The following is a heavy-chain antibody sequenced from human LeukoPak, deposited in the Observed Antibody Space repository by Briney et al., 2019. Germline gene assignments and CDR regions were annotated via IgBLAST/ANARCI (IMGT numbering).Heavy chain of an antibody. CDR2: IYPGNSDT. J-gene: IGHJ5*02. D-gene: IGHD5-24*01. Sequence: GESLKISCKGSGYSFTNYWINWVRQMPGKGLEWMGIIYPGNSDTRHSPSFQGQVTISADKSISTAYLQWSSLMASDTAMYYCARLRDGSNWFDPWGQGTLVTVSS. CDR3: ARLRDGSNWFDP. CDR1: GYSFTNYW. V-gene: IGHV5-51*01.